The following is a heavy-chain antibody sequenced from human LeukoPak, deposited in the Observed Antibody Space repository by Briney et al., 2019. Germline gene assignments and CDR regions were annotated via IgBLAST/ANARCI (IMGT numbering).Heavy chain of an antibody. Sequence: PGGSLRLSCAASGFTFSSYGMHWVRQAPGKGLEWVAVIWYDGSNKYYADSVKGRFTISRDNSKNTLYLQMNSLRAEDTAVYYCARDGPPPYDVSGMFLVYYGMDVWGQGTTVTVSS. CDR2: IWYDGSNK. CDR3: ARDGPPPYDVSGMFLVYYGMDV. CDR1: GFTFSSYG. V-gene: IGHV3-33*01. J-gene: IGHJ6*02. D-gene: IGHD5-12*01.